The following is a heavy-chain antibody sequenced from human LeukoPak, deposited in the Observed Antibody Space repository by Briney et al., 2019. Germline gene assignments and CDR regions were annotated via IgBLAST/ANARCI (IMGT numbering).Heavy chain of an antibody. CDR1: GGTFSSYA. CDR3: ARYYDFWSGPYYYYGMDV. Sequence: ASVKVSCKASGGTFSSYAISWVRQAPGQGLEWMGWISAYNGNTNYAQKLQGRVTMTTDTSTSTAYMGLRSLRSDDTAVYYCARYYDFWSGPYYYYGMDVWGQGTTVTVSS. V-gene: IGHV1-18*01. D-gene: IGHD3-3*01. CDR2: ISAYNGNT. J-gene: IGHJ6*02.